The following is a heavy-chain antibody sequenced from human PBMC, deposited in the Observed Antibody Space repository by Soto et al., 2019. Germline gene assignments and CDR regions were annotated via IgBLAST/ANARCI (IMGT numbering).Heavy chain of an antibody. D-gene: IGHD3-9*01. CDR2: INADNGNT. CDR1: GYTFTSYD. Sequence: GASVKVSCKASGYTFTSYDINWVRQATGQRLEWIGRINADNGNTKYSQKFQGRVTITRDTSASAAYMELSTLGSEDTSVYFCARSETDYSTFDYWGQGTLVTVSS. J-gene: IGHJ4*02. CDR3: ARSETDYSTFDY. V-gene: IGHV1-3*01.